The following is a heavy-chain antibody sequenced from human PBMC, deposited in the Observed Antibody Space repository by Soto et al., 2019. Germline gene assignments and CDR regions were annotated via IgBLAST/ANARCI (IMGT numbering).Heavy chain of an antibody. CDR3: AKDRRAGGNYGFDSDC. D-gene: IGHD1-7*01. CDR2: SSATGSGT. J-gene: IGHJ4*02. V-gene: IGHV3-23*01. CDR1: GFTFSSYG. Sequence: EMQLLESGGGLVQPGGSLRLSCAVSGFTFSSYGMTWVGQAPGKGLEWISFSSATGSGTYYADSVKGRFTISRDNSKNTLYLQMTSLRADDTAVYYCAKDRRAGGNYGFDSDCWGQGALVIVSS.